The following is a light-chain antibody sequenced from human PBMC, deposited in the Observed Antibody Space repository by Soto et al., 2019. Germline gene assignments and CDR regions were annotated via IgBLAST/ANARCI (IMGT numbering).Light chain of an antibody. J-gene: IGLJ2*01. V-gene: IGLV2-11*01. Sequence: QSALTQPASVSGSPGQSITISCTGTSSDVGGYNYVSWYQQHPGKAPKLIIFDVSQRPSGVPDRFSDSKSGNTASLTISGLQADDEADYYCCSYAGTYMIFGGGTKLTVL. CDR1: SSDVGGYNY. CDR2: DVS. CDR3: CSYAGTYMI.